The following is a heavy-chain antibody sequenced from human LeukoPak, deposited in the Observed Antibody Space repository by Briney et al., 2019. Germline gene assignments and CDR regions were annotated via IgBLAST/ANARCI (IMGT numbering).Heavy chain of an antibody. V-gene: IGHV1-2*02. CDR3: ARDVVPFGFVAAAGTA. Sequence: ASVKVSCKASGYTFTGYYMHWVRQAPGQGLEWMGWINPNSGGTNCAQKFQGRVTMTRDTSISTAYMELSRLRSDDTAVYYCARDVVPFGFVAAAGTAWGQGTLVTVSS. CDR2: INPNSGGT. D-gene: IGHD6-13*01. J-gene: IGHJ4*02. CDR1: GYTFTGYY.